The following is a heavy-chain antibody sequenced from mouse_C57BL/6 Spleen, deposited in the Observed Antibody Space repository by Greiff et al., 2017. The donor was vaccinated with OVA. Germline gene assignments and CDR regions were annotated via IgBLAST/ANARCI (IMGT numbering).Heavy chain of an antibody. CDR1: GYTFTSYW. D-gene: IGHD1-1*01. Sequence: QVHVKQPGAELVMPGASVKLSCKASGYTFTSYWMHWVKQRPGQGLEWIGEIDPTDSYTNYNQKFKGKSTLTVDKSSSTAYMQLSSLTSEDSAVXYCAGRSYYYSSSPWDFDVWGTGTTVTVSS. V-gene: IGHV1-69*01. CDR3: AGRSYYYSSSPWDFDV. J-gene: IGHJ1*03. CDR2: IDPTDSYT.